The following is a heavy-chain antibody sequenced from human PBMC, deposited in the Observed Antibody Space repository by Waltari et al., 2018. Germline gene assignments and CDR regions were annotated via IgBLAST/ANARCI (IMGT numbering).Heavy chain of an antibody. CDR2: IYYSGST. CDR3: ARGPQYCSGGSCYSDAFDI. J-gene: IGHJ3*02. Sequence: QVQLQESGPGLVQPSQTLSLTCTVSGGSISSGGYYWRWIRQHPGKGLEWIGYIYYSGSTYYNPSLKSLVTISVDTSKNQFSLKLSSVTAADTAVYYCARGPQYCSGGSCYSDAFDIWGQGTMVTVSS. D-gene: IGHD2-15*01. V-gene: IGHV4-31*01. CDR1: GGSISSGGYY.